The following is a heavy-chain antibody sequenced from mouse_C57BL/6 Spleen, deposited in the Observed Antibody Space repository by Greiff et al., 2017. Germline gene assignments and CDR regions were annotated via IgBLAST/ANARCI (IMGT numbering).Heavy chain of an antibody. CDR3: ARDSNGYFDV. D-gene: IGHD2-5*01. Sequence: EVNVVESGGGLVKPGGSLKLSCAASGFTFSDYGMHWVRQAPEKGLEWVAYISSGSSTIYYADTVKGRFTISRDNAKNTLFLQMTSLMSEDTAMYYCARDSNGYFDVWGTGTTVTVSS. V-gene: IGHV5-17*01. CDR2: ISSGSSTI. J-gene: IGHJ1*03. CDR1: GFTFSDYG.